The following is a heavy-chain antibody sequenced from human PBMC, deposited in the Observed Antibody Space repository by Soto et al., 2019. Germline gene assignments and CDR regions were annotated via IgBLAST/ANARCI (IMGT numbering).Heavy chain of an antibody. D-gene: IGHD6-6*01. Sequence: GGSLRLSCAASGFTFSSYAMSWVRQAPGKGLEWVSAISGSGGSTYYADSVKGRFTISRDNSKNTLYLQMNSLRAEDTAVYYCAXGPKEQLFYYYYYGMDVWGQGTTVTVSS. CDR3: AXGPKEQLFYYYYYGMDV. J-gene: IGHJ6*02. CDR2: ISGSGGST. V-gene: IGHV3-23*01. CDR1: GFTFSSYA.